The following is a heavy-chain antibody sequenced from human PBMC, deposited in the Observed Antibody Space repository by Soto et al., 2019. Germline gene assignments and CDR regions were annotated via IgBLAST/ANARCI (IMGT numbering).Heavy chain of an antibody. CDR2: VNGDGSTT. CDR3: ARGLAISGPHNMDV. D-gene: IGHD3-3*01. Sequence: GGSLRLSCAASGFTFSNYWMHWVRQAPGEGLVWVSRVNGDGSTTKYADSVKGRFTISRDNAKNTLYLQMNSLRTEDTAVYYCARGLAISGPHNMDVWGQGTTVTVSS. V-gene: IGHV3-74*01. CDR1: GFTFSNYW. J-gene: IGHJ6*02.